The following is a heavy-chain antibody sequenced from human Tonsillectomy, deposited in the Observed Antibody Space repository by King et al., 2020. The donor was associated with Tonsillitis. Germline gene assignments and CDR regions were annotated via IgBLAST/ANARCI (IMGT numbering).Heavy chain of an antibody. V-gene: IGHV3-49*04. CDR1: GFNFGDYA. Sequence: VQLVESGGGLGQPGRSLRLSCTASGFNFGDYAMSWVRQAPGKGLEWGGVIRSKASGGTTDSAASVKGRFTISKVDSKSIAYLQMNSLKTEDTAVYYCTRDSGWFGERDYYYYTDVWGKGTTVTVSS. CDR3: TRDSGWFGERDYYYYTDV. D-gene: IGHD3-10*01. J-gene: IGHJ6*03. CDR2: IRSKASGGTT.